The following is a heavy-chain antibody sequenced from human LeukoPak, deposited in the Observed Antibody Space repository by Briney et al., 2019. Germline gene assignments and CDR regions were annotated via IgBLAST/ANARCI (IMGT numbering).Heavy chain of an antibody. CDR3: AKDGGYYGSGSNLDY. CDR2: ISGSGGST. V-gene: IGHV3-23*01. J-gene: IGHJ4*02. Sequence: GGSLRLSCAASGFTFSNAWMSWVRQAPGKGLEWVSAISGSGGSTYYADSVKGRFTISRDNSKNTLYLQMNSLRAEDTAVYYCAKDGGYYGSGSNLDYWGQGTLVTVSS. D-gene: IGHD3-10*01. CDR1: GFTFSNAW.